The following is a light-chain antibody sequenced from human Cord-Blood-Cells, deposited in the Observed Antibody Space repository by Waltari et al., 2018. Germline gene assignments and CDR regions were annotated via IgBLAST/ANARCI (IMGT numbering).Light chain of an antibody. J-gene: IGLJ2*01. V-gene: IGLV2-23*02. Sequence: GQSITISCTGTSSDVGSYNLVSWYQQHPSKAPKLMIYEVSKRPSGVSNRFSGSKSGNTASLTISGLQAEDEADYYCCSYAGSSTFVVFGGGTKLTIL. CDR2: EVS. CDR3: CSYAGSSTFVV. CDR1: SSDVGSYNL.